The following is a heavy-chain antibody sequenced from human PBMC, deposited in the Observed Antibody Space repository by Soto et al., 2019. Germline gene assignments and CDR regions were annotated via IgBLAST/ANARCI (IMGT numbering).Heavy chain of an antibody. D-gene: IGHD3-22*01. Sequence: QVQLVESGGGVVQPGRSLRLSCAASGFTFSSYGMHWVRQAPGKGLEWVAVIWEDGSNKYYADSVKGRFTISRDISKNTLYLQMNNLSAEDTAVYYCARDVTYYYDSSGYHYFDYWGQGTLVTVSS. J-gene: IGHJ4*02. V-gene: IGHV3-33*01. CDR3: ARDVTYYYDSSGYHYFDY. CDR2: IWEDGSNK. CDR1: GFTFSSYG.